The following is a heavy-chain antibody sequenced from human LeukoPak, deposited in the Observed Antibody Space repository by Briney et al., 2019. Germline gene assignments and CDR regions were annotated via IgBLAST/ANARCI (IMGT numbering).Heavy chain of an antibody. CDR3: ARAPPLKHYMDV. J-gene: IGHJ6*03. V-gene: IGHV3-30-3*01. CDR1: GFTFSSYA. CDR2: ISYDGSNK. Sequence: GGSLRLSCAASGFTFSSYAMHWVRQAPGKGLEWVAVISYDGSNKYYADSVKGRFTISRDNSKNTLYLQMNSLRAEDTAVYYCARAPPLKHYMDVWGKGTTVTVSS. D-gene: IGHD3-16*01.